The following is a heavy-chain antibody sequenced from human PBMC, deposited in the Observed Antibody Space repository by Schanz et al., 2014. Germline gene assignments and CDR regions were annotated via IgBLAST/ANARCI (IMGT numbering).Heavy chain of an antibody. Sequence: EVQLLESGGGLVQPGGSLRLSCATSGFSFSSYAINWVRQAPGKGLEWVSGISGSGASTYYADSVKGRFTISRDNSNKTVDLQMNSLRADDTAVYYCAKGPYYYYYMDVWGNGTTVTVSS. CDR2: ISGSGAST. J-gene: IGHJ6*03. V-gene: IGHV3-23*01. CDR1: GFSFSSYA. CDR3: AKGPYYYYYMDV.